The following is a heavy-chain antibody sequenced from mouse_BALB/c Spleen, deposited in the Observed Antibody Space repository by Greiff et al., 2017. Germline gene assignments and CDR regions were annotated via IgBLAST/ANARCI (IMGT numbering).Heavy chain of an antibody. V-gene: IGHV6-6*02. J-gene: IGHJ3*01. CDR2: IRLKSNNYAT. CDR3: TPLTGFAY. CDR1: GFTFSNYW. Sequence: EVKVEESGGGLVQPGGSMKLSCVASGFTFSNYWMNWVRQSPEKGLEWVAEIRLKSNNYATHYAESVKGRFTISRDDSKSSVYLQMNNLRAEDTGIYYCTPLTGFAYWGQGTLVTVSA. D-gene: IGHD4-1*01.